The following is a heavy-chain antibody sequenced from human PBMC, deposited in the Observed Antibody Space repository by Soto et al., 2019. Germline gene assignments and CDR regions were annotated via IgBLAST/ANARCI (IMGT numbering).Heavy chain of an antibody. Sequence: EVQLVESGGGLIRPGGSLRLACAASGFTFSNFWMHWVRQATGKGLVWVARINRDGSSTTSADSVKGRFTISRDNAKNTLFLQINSLRAEDTAVYYCVRGGIFGPADSWGQGTLVTVSS. V-gene: IGHV3-74*03. CDR1: GFTFSNFW. J-gene: IGHJ4*02. D-gene: IGHD3-3*02. CDR3: VRGGIFGPADS. CDR2: INRDGSST.